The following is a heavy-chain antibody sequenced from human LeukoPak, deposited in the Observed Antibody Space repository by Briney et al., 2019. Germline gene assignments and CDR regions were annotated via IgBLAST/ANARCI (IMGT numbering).Heavy chain of an antibody. V-gene: IGHV1-2*02. CDR1: GYTFTGYY. CDR2: INPNSGGT. D-gene: IGHD3-10*01. J-gene: IGHJ4*02. CDR3: ARGRGDYGSGSYAGY. Sequence: GASVKVSCKASGYTFTGYYMHWVRQAPGQGLEWMGWINPNSGGTNYAQKFQGRVTMTRDTSISTAYMELSRLRSDDTAVYYCARGRGDYGSGSYAGYWGQGTLVTVSS.